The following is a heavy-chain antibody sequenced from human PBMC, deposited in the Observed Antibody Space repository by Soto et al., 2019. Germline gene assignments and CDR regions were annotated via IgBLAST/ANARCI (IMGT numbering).Heavy chain of an antibody. D-gene: IGHD6-13*01. J-gene: IGHJ6*02. Sequence: GESLKISCKGSGYSFTSYWISWVRQMPGKGLEWMGRIDPSDSYTNYSPSFQGHVTISADNSISTAYLQWNSLKASDTAIYYCARQAAAGKYYYAMDVWGQGTTVTVSS. CDR2: IDPSDSYT. CDR3: ARQAAAGKYYYAMDV. V-gene: IGHV5-10-1*01. CDR1: GYSFTSYW.